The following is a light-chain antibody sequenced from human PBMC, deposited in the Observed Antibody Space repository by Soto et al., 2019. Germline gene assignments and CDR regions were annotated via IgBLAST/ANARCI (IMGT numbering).Light chain of an antibody. CDR2: RNN. Sequence: QSVLTQPPSASGTPGQRVTISCSGSSSNIGSNYVYWYQQLPGTAPKLLIYRNNQRPSGVPDRFSGSKSGTSASLAISGLRSEDEADYYCPAWDDSLSGFVVFAGGTKVTVL. J-gene: IGLJ2*01. V-gene: IGLV1-47*01. CDR3: PAWDDSLSGFVV. CDR1: SSNIGSNY.